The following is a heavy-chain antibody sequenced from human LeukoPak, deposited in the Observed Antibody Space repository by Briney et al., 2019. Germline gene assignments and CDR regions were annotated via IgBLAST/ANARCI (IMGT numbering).Heavy chain of an antibody. Sequence: GGSLRLSCAASGFTFSSYEMNWVRQAPGKGLEWLSYISSSGSTIYYADSLKGRFTISRDNAKNSLYLQMNSLRAEDTAVYYCAKGSSSSWFRAPFDIWGQGTMVTVSS. J-gene: IGHJ3*02. CDR1: GFTFSSYE. D-gene: IGHD6-13*01. CDR3: AKGSSSSWFRAPFDI. V-gene: IGHV3-48*03. CDR2: ISSSGSTI.